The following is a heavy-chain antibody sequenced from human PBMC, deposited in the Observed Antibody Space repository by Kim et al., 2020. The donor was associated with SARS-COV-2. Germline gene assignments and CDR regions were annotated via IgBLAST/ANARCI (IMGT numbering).Heavy chain of an antibody. Sequence: GGSLRLSCAASGFSFSTHGMHWVRQGPGKGLEWVTGISYDGSYNYYVDSVKGRFTISRDNSKNTLYLQMNSLRAEDTAVYYCAKSVCGFDCYPDSWGQGTLVTVSS. V-gene: IGHV3-30*18. CDR2: ISYDGSYN. CDR1: GFSFSTHG. J-gene: IGHJ4*02. CDR3: AKSVCGFDCYPDS. D-gene: IGHD2-21*02.